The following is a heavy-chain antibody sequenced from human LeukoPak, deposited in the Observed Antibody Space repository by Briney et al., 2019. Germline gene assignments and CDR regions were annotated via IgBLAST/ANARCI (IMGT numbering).Heavy chain of an antibody. CDR1: GSTFTCYY. CDR2: INLNSGGT. V-gene: IGHV1-2*02. Sequence: ASVKLSCKASGSTFTCYYMHLVRQAPGQGLEWMGWINLNSGGTNYAQKFQGRVTITSARSISTAYMELSRLRSDDTAVYYCARDQTPGLEVDTSCFFDYWGQGTLVTVSS. D-gene: IGHD2-2*01. J-gene: IGHJ4*02. CDR3: ARDQTPGLEVDTSCFFDY.